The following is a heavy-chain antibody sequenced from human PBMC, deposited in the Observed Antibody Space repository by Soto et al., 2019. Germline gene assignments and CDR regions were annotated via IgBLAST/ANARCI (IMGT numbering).Heavy chain of an antibody. Sequence: QVQLVESGGGVVQPGRSLRLSCAASGFTFSSYGMHWVRQAPGKGLEWVAVIWYDGSNKYYADSVKGRFTISRDNSKNTLYLQMNSLRAEDTAVYYCARDTPDRKSGSGYYYYGMDVWGQGTTVTVSS. CDR2: IWYDGSNK. V-gene: IGHV3-33*01. CDR3: ARDTPDRKSGSGYYYYGMDV. CDR1: GFTFSSYG. J-gene: IGHJ6*02. D-gene: IGHD3-10*01.